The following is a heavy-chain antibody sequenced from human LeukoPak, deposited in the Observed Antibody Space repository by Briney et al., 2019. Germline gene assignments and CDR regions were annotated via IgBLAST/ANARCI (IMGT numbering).Heavy chain of an antibody. V-gene: IGHV4-59*12. Sequence: SETLSLTCTVSGVSIRTYYWTWIRQPPGKGLEWIGNIDYSGNTKYNPSLNSRVTISVDTSKNHFSLKLSSVTTADTAVYYCARGGSGWYGSYNWFDPWGQGTLVTVSS. CDR1: GVSIRTYY. D-gene: IGHD6-19*01. J-gene: IGHJ5*02. CDR2: IDYSGNT. CDR3: ARGGSGWYGSYNWFDP.